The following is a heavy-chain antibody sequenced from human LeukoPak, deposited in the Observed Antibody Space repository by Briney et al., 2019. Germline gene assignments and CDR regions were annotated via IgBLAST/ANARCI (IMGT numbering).Heavy chain of an antibody. J-gene: IGHJ4*02. V-gene: IGHV3-23*01. CDR1: GFTFSSYA. D-gene: IGHD1-26*01. Sequence: GGSLRLSCAASGFTFSSYAMSWVRQAPGKGLEWVSAISGSGGSTYYADSVKGRFTISRDNSKNTLYLQMNSLRAEDTAVYYCAKDSVGASHNPPSEFDYWGQGTLVTVSS. CDR3: AKDSVGASHNPPSEFDY. CDR2: ISGSGGST.